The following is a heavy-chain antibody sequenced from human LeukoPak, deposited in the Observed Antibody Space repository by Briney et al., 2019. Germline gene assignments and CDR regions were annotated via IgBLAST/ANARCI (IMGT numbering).Heavy chain of an antibody. CDR2: ISSSGSTI. CDR1: GFTFSDYY. D-gene: IGHD3-22*01. CDR3: TKVGIRISLIVVVFTTADDWYFDL. Sequence: GGSLTLSCAASGFTFSDYYMSWIRQAPGKGLEWVSYISSSGSTIYYADSVKGRLTISRDNSKNTLYLQMDSLRAEDTAVYYCTKVGIRISLIVVVFTTADDWYFDLWGRGTLVTVSS. V-gene: IGHV3-11*01. J-gene: IGHJ2*01.